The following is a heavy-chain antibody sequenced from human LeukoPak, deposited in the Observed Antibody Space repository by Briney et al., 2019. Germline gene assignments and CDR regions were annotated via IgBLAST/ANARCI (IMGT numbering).Heavy chain of an antibody. CDR1: GFTFSIYW. Sequence: GGSLRLSCAASGFTFSIYWMHWVRQAPGKGLKWVSAISGSGGSTYYADSVKGRITISRDNSKNTLYLQMNSLRAEDTAVYYCAKGVGYCSGGSCQQFDYWGQGTLVTVSS. D-gene: IGHD2-15*01. CDR3: AKGVGYCSGGSCQQFDY. J-gene: IGHJ4*02. CDR2: ISGSGGST. V-gene: IGHV3-23*01.